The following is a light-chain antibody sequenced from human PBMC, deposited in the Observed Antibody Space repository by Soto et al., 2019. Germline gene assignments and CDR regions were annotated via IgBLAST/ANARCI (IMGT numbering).Light chain of an antibody. Sequence: DIQMTQSPSTLSESVGDRVTITCRASQSISSWLAWYQQKPGTAPKLLIYKASSLESGVPSRFSGSGSGTEFTLTISSLQADDFATYYCQQYNSYPRTFGQGTKVEIK. CDR2: KAS. V-gene: IGKV1-5*03. CDR1: QSISSW. CDR3: QQYNSYPRT. J-gene: IGKJ1*01.